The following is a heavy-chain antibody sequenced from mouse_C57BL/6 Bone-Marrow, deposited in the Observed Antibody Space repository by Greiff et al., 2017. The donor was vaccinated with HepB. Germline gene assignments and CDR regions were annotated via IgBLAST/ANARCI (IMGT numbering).Heavy chain of an antibody. CDR1: GFNIKDYY. D-gene: IGHD1-1*01. CDR2: IDPEDGET. V-gene: IGHV14-2*01. CDR3: ATSYYYGSSPEDY. Sequence: VQLQQSGAELVKPGASVKLSCTASGFNIKDYYMHWVKQRTEQGLEWIGRIDPEDGETKYAPKFQGKATITADTSSNTAYLQLSSLTSEDTAVYYCATSYYYGSSPEDYWGQGTTLKVSS. J-gene: IGHJ2*01.